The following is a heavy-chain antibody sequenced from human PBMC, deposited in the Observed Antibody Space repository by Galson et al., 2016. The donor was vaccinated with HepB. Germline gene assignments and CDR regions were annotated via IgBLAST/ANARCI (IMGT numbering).Heavy chain of an antibody. Sequence: SETLSLTCSVSGGPISSSSYYWGWIRQPPGKGLEWIGSNYYSGSTYYNPSLKSRVTISVDTSKNQFSLKVMSVTAADTAVYYCARPSDYDSAGEVDAFDIWGQGTMVTVSS. D-gene: IGHD3-22*01. V-gene: IGHV4-39*01. CDR3: ARPSDYDSAGEVDAFDI. J-gene: IGHJ3*02. CDR1: GGPISSSSYY. CDR2: NYYSGST.